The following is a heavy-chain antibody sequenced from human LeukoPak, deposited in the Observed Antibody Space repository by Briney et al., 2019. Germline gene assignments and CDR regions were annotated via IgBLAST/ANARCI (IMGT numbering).Heavy chain of an antibody. V-gene: IGHV3-23*01. CDR2: VSGSGGST. CDR3: ARGTMVRGFY. J-gene: IGHJ4*02. Sequence: GGSLRLSCAASGFTFRNAWMSWVRQAPGKGLEWVSTVSGSGGSTYYADSVKGRFTISRDNSKNTLYLQINSLRAEDTAVYYCARGTMVRGFYWGQGTLVTVSS. CDR1: GFTFRNAW. D-gene: IGHD3-10*01.